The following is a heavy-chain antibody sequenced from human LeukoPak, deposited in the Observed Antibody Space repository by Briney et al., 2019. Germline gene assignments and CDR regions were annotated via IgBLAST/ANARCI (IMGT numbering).Heavy chain of an antibody. D-gene: IGHD3-22*01. Sequence: GGSLRLSCAASGFTVSSNYMSWVRQAPGKGLEWVSVIYSGGSTYYADSVKGRFTISRDNSKNTLYLQMNSLRAEDTAVYYCARDVRSYYYGSSGYDYWGQGTLVTVSS. V-gene: IGHV3-66*01. CDR2: IYSGGST. J-gene: IGHJ4*02. CDR1: GFTVSSNY. CDR3: ARDVRSYYYGSSGYDY.